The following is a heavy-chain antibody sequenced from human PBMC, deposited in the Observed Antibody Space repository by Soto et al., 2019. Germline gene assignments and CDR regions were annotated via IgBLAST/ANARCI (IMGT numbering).Heavy chain of an antibody. J-gene: IGHJ6*02. CDR2: ILYDGSNT. D-gene: IGHD2-2*02. CDR1: GFTFSNYV. Sequence: PGGSLRLSCAASGFTFSNYVMHWVRQAPGKGLDWVAVILYDGSNTYYADSVKGRFTISRGNSKNTLYVQMNSLRVEDTAVYYCPRPDIPAAAPPGLDVWGQGTTVTVSS. V-gene: IGHV3-30-3*01. CDR3: PRPDIPAAAPPGLDV.